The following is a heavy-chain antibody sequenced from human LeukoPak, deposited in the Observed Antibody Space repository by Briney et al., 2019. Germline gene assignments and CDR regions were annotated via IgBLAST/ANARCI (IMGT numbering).Heavy chain of an antibody. J-gene: IGHJ4*02. CDR2: ISYDGSNK. Sequence: GGSLRLSCAASGFTSSSYAMHWVRQAPGKGLEWVAVISYDGSNKYYADSVKGRFTISRDNSKNTLDLHMNSLRAEDTAVYYCARDSSGWYFGDFDYWGQGTLVTVSS. D-gene: IGHD6-19*01. CDR3: ARDSSGWYFGDFDY. V-gene: IGHV3-30*01. CDR1: GFTSSSYA.